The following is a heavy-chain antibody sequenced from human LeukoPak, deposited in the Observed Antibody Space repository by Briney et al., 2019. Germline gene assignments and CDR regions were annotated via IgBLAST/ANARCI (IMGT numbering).Heavy chain of an antibody. Sequence: ASVKVSCKASGYTFTSYAMHWVRQAPGQRLEWMGWINAGNGNTKYSQEFQGRVTITRDTSASTAYMELSSLRSEDMAGYYCARGCYQYYFDYWGQGTLVTVSS. J-gene: IGHJ4*02. CDR1: GYTFTSYA. CDR2: INAGNGNT. CDR3: ARGCYQYYFDY. V-gene: IGHV1-3*03. D-gene: IGHD2-21*01.